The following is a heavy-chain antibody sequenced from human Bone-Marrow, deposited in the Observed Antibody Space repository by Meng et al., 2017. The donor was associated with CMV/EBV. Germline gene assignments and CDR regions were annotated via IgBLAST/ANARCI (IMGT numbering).Heavy chain of an antibody. J-gene: IGHJ6*02. V-gene: IGHV3-53*01. CDR1: GFTVSSNY. D-gene: IGHD3-10*01. Sequence: GESLKISCAASGFTVSSNYMSWVRPAPGKGLEWGSIIYSGDSTYYADSVKGRFTISRDKSKNTPYLQMNSLRAEDTAVYYCARYSGSYDYYYYGMDVWGQGTTVTVSS. CDR2: IYSGDST. CDR3: ARYSGSYDYYYYGMDV.